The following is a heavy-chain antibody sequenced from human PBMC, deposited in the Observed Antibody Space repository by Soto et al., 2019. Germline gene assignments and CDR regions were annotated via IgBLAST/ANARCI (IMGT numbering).Heavy chain of an antibody. CDR2: INAGNGNT. CDR1: GYTFTSYA. V-gene: IGHV1-3*01. J-gene: IGHJ6*02. Sequence: ASVKVSCRASGYTFTSYARHWVRQAPGQRLEWMGWINAGNGNTKYSQKFQGRVTITRDTSASTAYMELSSLRSEDTAVYYCARTSLRYCSSTSCFYGMDVWGQVTTVTVCS. CDR3: ARTSLRYCSSTSCFYGMDV. D-gene: IGHD2-2*01.